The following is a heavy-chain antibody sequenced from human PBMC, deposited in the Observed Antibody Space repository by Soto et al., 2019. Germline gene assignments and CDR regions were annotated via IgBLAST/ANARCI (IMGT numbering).Heavy chain of an antibody. CDR2: ISYDGSNK. D-gene: IGHD4-17*01. J-gene: IGHJ4*02. Sequence: GGSLRLSCAASGFTFSSYGMHWVRQAPGKGLEWVAVISYDGSNKYYADSVKGRFTISRDNSKNTLYLQMNSLRAEDTAVYYCAKENNGDYRNGVDYFDYWGQGTLVTVSS. V-gene: IGHV3-30*18. CDR1: GFTFSSYG. CDR3: AKENNGDYRNGVDYFDY.